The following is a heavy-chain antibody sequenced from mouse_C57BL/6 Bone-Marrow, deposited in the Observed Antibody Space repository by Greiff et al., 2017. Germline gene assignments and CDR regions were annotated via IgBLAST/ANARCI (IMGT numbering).Heavy chain of an antibody. D-gene: IGHD2-2*01. CDR3: AGVTTRYAMDY. CDR1: GYTFTSYW. CDR2: IDPSDSYT. Sequence: VKQSCKASGYTFTSYWMHWVKQRPGQGLEWIGEIDPSDSYTNYNQKFKGKSTLTVDKSSSTAYMQLSSLTSEDSAVYYCAGVTTRYAMDYWGQGTSVTVSS. V-gene: IGHV1-69*01. J-gene: IGHJ4*01.